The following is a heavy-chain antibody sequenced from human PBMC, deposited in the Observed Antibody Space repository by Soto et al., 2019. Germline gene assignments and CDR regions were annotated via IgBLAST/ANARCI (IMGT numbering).Heavy chain of an antibody. CDR1: GGSFSGHS. Sequence: QVQLQQWGAGLLKPSETLSLTCAVYGGSFSGHSWTWIRQSPGKGLEWIGDINHSGRVNYSPSLKSHGTISLDTSKNQFSLTLSAVTAADTAMYYCSTRAYDTNGYYRFDPWGQGTLVTVSS. J-gene: IGHJ5*01. D-gene: IGHD3-22*01. CDR2: INHSGRV. CDR3: STRAYDTNGYYRFDP. V-gene: IGHV4-34*01.